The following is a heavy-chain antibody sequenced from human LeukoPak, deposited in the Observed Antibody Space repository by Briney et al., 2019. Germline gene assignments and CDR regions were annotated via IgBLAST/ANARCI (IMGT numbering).Heavy chain of an antibody. J-gene: IGHJ4*02. Sequence: GGSLTLSCAASGFTFSSYWMTWVRHAAGGGLGWVEKIKQDGSEEYYVHFVKGRFTISRDNAKNSLYLQMNSLRAEDTAVYYCARDGLGSAFDYWGQGTLVTVSS. D-gene: IGHD3/OR15-3a*01. CDR2: IKQDGSEE. V-gene: IGHV3-7*01. CDR1: GFTFSSYW. CDR3: ARDGLGSAFDY.